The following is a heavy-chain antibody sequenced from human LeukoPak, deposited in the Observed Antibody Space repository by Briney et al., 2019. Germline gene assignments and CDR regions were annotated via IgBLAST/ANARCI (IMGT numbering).Heavy chain of an antibody. Sequence: PSETLSLTCTVSGGSISSAGYYWACIRQPPGKGLEWIGSIYYSGSAYYNPSLKSRVAISVDTSKSQFSLSLSSVTAADTAVFYCARRRVIAVAPGYFDYWGQGNLATVSS. CDR1: GGSISSAGYY. CDR3: ARRRVIAVAPGYFDY. V-gene: IGHV4-39*01. D-gene: IGHD6-19*01. CDR2: IYYSGSA. J-gene: IGHJ4*02.